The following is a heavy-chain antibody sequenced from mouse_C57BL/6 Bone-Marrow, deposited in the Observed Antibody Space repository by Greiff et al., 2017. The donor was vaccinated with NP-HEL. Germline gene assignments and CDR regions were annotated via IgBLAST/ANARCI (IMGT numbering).Heavy chain of an antibody. J-gene: IGHJ2*01. Sequence: ESGPGLVKPSQSLSLTCSVTGYSITSGYYWNWIRQFPGNKLAWMGYISYDGSNNYNPYLKNRISITRDTSKNQFFLKLNSVTTEDTATYYCAKDSNYFDYWGQGTTLTVSS. D-gene: IGHD1-1*01. CDR3: AKDSNYFDY. V-gene: IGHV3-6*01. CDR2: ISYDGSN. CDR1: GYSITSGYY.